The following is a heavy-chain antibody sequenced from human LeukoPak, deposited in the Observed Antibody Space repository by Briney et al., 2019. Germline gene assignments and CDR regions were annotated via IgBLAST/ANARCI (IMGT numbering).Heavy chain of an antibody. CDR3: ARVRIPPHCSSTSCYSIDY. Sequence: SETLSLTCTVSGGSISSGGYYWSWIRQHAGKGLEWIGYIYYSGSTYYNPSLKSRVTISVDTSKNQFSLKLSSVTAADTAVYYCARVRIPPHCSSTSCYSIDYWGQGTLVTVSS. CDR2: IYYSGST. J-gene: IGHJ4*02. CDR1: GGSISSGGYY. D-gene: IGHD2-2*01. V-gene: IGHV4-31*03.